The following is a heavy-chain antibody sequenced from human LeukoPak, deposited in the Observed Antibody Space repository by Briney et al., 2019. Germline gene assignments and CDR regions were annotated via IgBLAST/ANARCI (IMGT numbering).Heavy chain of an antibody. CDR3: AMKAVPRPRLHDAFDF. CDR2: IYSGGST. V-gene: IGHV3-53*01. Sequence: PGGSLRLSCVASGFTVSSNYMNWVRQAPGKGLEWVSVIYSGGSTYYADSVKGRFTISRDNSKNTLYLQMNSLRADDTAVYYCAMKAVPRPRLHDAFDFWGQGTVVSVSS. D-gene: IGHD5-24*01. J-gene: IGHJ3*01. CDR1: GFTVSSNY.